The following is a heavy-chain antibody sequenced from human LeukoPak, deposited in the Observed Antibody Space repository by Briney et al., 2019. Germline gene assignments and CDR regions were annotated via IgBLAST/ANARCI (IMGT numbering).Heavy chain of an antibody. CDR3: ARGERGDILTGYYDY. CDR2: ISSSSSTI. V-gene: IGHV3-48*04. CDR1: GFTFSSYS. J-gene: IGHJ4*02. D-gene: IGHD3-9*01. Sequence: GGSLRLSCAASGFTFSSYSMNWVRQAPGKGLEWVSYISSSSSTIYYADSVKGRFTISRDNAKNSLYLQMNSLRAEDTAVYYCARGERGDILTGYYDYWGQGTLVTVSS.